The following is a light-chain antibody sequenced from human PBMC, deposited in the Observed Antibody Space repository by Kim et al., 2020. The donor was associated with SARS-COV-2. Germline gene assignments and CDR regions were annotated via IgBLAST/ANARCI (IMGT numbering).Light chain of an antibody. CDR2: DAS. CDR1: QSVGNNY. V-gene: IGKV3-20*01. J-gene: IGKJ4*01. Sequence: EIVLTQSPGPLSLSPGERATLSCRASQSVGNNYLAWYQQKPGQAPRLLIYDASSRATGIPDRFSGSGSGTDFTLTISRLEPEDFAMFYCQQYVTSPLTFGGGTKVDIK. CDR3: QQYVTSPLT.